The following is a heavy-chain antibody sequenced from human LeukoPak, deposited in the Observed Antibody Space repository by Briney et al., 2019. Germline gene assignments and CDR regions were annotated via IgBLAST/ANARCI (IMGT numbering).Heavy chain of an antibody. V-gene: IGHV5-51*01. Sequence: GESLKISCKGSGYSFTNYWIAWVRQMPGKGLEWMGIIYPGDSDTRYSPSFQGQVTISADKSISTAYLQWSSLKASDTAIYYCARSYSGSYHAPLLYWGQGTLVTVSS. CDR3: ARSYSGSYHAPLLY. D-gene: IGHD1-26*01. J-gene: IGHJ4*02. CDR2: IYPGDSDT. CDR1: GYSFTNYW.